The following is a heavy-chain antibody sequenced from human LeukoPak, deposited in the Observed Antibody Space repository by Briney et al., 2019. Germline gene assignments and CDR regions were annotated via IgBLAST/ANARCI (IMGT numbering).Heavy chain of an antibody. CDR2: IRQDGSEK. CDR3: ARLYGGTLGYFDY. Sequence: GGSLRLSCAASGFTFSSYWMSWVRQAPGKGLEWVANIRQDGSEKYYVDSVKGRFTISRDNAKYSLYLQMNSLRAEDTAVYYCARLYGGTLGYFDYWGQGTLVTVSS. V-gene: IGHV3-7*03. D-gene: IGHD4-23*01. J-gene: IGHJ4*02. CDR1: GFTFSSYW.